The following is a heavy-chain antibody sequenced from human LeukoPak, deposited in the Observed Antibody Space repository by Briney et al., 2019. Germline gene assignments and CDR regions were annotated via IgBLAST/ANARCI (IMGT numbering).Heavy chain of an antibody. J-gene: IGHJ4*02. D-gene: IGHD3-22*01. CDR3: ARGGGPITMIVVAHFDY. CDR2: IIPGGSDT. V-gene: IGHV5-51*01. CDR1: GYSFTSYW. Sequence: NPGESLKISCKGSGYSFTSYWIGWVGQMPGKGLGWLGIIIPGGSDTRYSPSFKGHVTISGDKSISTAYLQWSSLKASDTAMYYCARGGGPITMIVVAHFDYWGQGTLVTVSS.